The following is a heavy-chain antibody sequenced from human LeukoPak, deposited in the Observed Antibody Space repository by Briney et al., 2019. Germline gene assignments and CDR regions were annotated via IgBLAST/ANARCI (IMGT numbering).Heavy chain of an antibody. CDR3: ARDRLGAGGYFDL. CDR1: GFTFSDYY. CDR2: ISSSSSYT. D-gene: IGHD3-16*01. Sequence: SPGGSLRLSCAASGFTFSDYYMSWIRQAPGKGLEWVSYISSSSSYTNYADSVKGRFTISRDNAKNSLYLQMNSLRAEDTAVYYCARDRLGAGGYFDLWGRGTLVTVSS. J-gene: IGHJ2*01. V-gene: IGHV3-11*05.